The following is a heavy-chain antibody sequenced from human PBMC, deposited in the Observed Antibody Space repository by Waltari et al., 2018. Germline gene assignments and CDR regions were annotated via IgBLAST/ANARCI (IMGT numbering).Heavy chain of an antibody. V-gene: IGHV4-4*02. CDR2: VHDSGKT. Sequence: NWWNWVRQSPGTGLEWIGQVHDSGKTNYNPSFAGRVTVSLDTSTYHVALKMTSATAADTALYYCARDRGRGLYLDTWGQGILVTVSP. CDR1: NW. D-gene: IGHD2-15*01. J-gene: IGHJ4*02. CDR3: ARDRGRGLYLDT.